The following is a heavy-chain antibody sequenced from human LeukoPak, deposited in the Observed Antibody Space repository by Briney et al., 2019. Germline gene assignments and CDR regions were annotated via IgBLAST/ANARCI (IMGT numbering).Heavy chain of an antibody. D-gene: IGHD3-22*01. CDR2: IRYDGSNK. V-gene: IGHV3-30*02. Sequence: GSLRLSCAASGFTFSSYGMHWVRQAPGKGLEWVAFIRYDGSNKYYADSVKGRFTISRDNSKNTLYLQMNSLRAEDTAVYYCAKDGTDYYDSSGYYYVSYYYYMDVWGKGTTVTISS. CDR1: GFTFSSYG. J-gene: IGHJ6*03. CDR3: AKDGTDYYDSSGYYYVSYYYYMDV.